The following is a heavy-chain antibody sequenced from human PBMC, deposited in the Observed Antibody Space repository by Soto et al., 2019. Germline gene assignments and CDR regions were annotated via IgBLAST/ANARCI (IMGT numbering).Heavy chain of an antibody. CDR1: GFIYHTYN. Sequence: DVQLVESGGGLVKPGGSLRLSCAASGFIYHTYNMNWVRQTPEKGLEWVAAISPTSGYTFHADSLEGRFTISRDNAKNSLYLQMNSLRVEDTAVYYCAREGFSSSSTACDLDLWGQGTMVTVSS. V-gene: IGHV3-21*04. J-gene: IGHJ5*02. D-gene: IGHD2-2*01. CDR3: AREGFSSSSTACDLDL. CDR2: ISPTSGYT.